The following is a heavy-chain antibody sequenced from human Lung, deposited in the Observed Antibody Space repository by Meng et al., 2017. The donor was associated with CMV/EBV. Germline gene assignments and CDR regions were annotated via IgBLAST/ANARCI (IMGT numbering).Heavy chain of an antibody. D-gene: IGHD3-16*02. Sequence: AASGVLFRDAWMTWVRQAPGKGLEWVGRIKSNSDAGTTDYAAPVKGRFTISRDDSENTMYLQMNSLKSEDTAVYYCTTDRSLYFFDYWGQGTLVTVSS. J-gene: IGHJ4*02. CDR2: IKSNSDAGTT. CDR3: TTDRSLYFFDY. V-gene: IGHV3-15*01. CDR1: GVLFRDAW.